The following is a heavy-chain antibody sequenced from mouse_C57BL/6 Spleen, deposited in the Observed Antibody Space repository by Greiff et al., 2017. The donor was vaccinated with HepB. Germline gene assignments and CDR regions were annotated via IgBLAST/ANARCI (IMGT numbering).Heavy chain of an antibody. CDR2: INPSNGGT. V-gene: IGHV1-53*01. Sequence: QVQLQQSGPELVKPGASVKLSCKASGYTFTSYWMHWVKQRPGQGLEWIGNINPSNGGTNYNEKFKSKATLTVDKSSSTAYMQLSSLTSEDSAVCDCADGQGGGFAYWGQGTLVTVSS. CDR1: GYTFTSYW. J-gene: IGHJ3*01. CDR3: ADGQGGGFAY. D-gene: IGHD3-1*01.